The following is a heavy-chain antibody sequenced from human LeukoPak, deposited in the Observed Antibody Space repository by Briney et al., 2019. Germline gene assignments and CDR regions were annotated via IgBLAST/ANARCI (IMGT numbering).Heavy chain of an antibody. D-gene: IGHD3-3*01. J-gene: IGHJ3*02. CDR1: GFTFSSYS. V-gene: IGHV3-48*02. CDR3: ARRDFDAFDI. CDR2: ISSSSNSI. Sequence: GGSLRLSCAASGFTFSSYSMNWVRQAPGKGLEWVSYISSSSNSIYYADSVKGRFTISRDNAKNSLFLQMNSLRDEDTAVYYCARRDFDAFDIWGQGTMVTVSS.